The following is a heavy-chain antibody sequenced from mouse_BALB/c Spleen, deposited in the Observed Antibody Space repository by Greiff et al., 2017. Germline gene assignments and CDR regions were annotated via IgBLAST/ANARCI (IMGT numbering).Heavy chain of an antibody. CDR3: ARDTSQSSYYFDY. D-gene: IGHD1-3*01. CDR1: GFSLTSYG. J-gene: IGHJ2*01. Sequence: VKLMESGPGLVAPSQSLSITCTVSGFSLTSYGVHWVRQPPGKGLEWLGVIWAGGSTNYNSALMSRLSISKDNSKSQVFLKMNSLQTDDTAMYYCARDTSQSSYYFDYWGQGTTLTVSS. CDR2: IWAGGST. V-gene: IGHV2-9*02.